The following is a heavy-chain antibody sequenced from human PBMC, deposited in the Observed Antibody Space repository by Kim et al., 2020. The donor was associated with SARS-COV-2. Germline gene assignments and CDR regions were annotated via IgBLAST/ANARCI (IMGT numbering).Heavy chain of an antibody. J-gene: IGHJ4*02. D-gene: IGHD2-21*02. CDR3: AKSRGEYCDGGCYSRVLDY. V-gene: IGHV3-23*01. Sequence: GGSLRLSCAASGFTFKNYALTWVRQAPGKGLEWVSIISGGGDSTHYADSVKGRFTVSRDNSKNTLYLQMNSLRAEDTAIYFCAKSRGEYCDGGCYSRVLDYWGQGTLVTVSS. CDR1: GFTFKNYA. CDR2: ISGGGDST.